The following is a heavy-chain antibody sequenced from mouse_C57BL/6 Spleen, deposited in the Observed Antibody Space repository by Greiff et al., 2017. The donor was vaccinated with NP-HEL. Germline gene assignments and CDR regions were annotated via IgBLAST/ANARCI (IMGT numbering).Heavy chain of an antibody. Sequence: QVQLQQSGAELVRPGASVTLSCKASGYTFTDYEMHWVKQTPVHGLEWIGAIDPETGGTAYNQKFKGKAILTADKSSSTAYMELRSLTSEDSAVYYCTRSTTTVVRDYFDYWGQGTTLTVSS. V-gene: IGHV1-15*01. CDR2: IDPETGGT. J-gene: IGHJ2*01. CDR1: GYTFTDYE. D-gene: IGHD1-1*01. CDR3: TRSTTTVVRDYFDY.